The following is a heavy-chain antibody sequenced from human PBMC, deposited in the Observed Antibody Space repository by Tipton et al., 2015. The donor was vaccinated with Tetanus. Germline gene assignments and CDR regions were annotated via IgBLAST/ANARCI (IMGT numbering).Heavy chain of an antibody. V-gene: IGHV4-59*01. D-gene: IGHD3-10*01. CDR3: ARSKLLWFGESLSGFDS. CDR1: GGSFTNYY. J-gene: IGHJ4*02. Sequence: LRLSCTVSGGSFTNYYWNWIRQPPGKGLEWIGYVYYTGSTDYNPSLKSRVTISVDTSKSQFSLRLTSVTAADTAVYYCARSKLLWFGESLSGFDSWGQGTLVTVSA. CDR2: VYYTGST.